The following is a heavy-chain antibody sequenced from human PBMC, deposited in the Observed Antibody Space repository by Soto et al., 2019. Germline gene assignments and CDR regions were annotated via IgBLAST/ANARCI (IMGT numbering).Heavy chain of an antibody. Sequence: GGSLRLSCAASGFTFSSYWMSWVRQAPGKGLEWVANIKQDGSEKYYVDSVKGRFTIPRDNAKNSLYLQMNSLRAEDTAVYYCARDKQWLRNDAFDIWGQGTMVTVSS. CDR3: ARDKQWLRNDAFDI. CDR2: IKQDGSEK. V-gene: IGHV3-7*05. J-gene: IGHJ3*02. D-gene: IGHD5-12*01. CDR1: GFTFSSYW.